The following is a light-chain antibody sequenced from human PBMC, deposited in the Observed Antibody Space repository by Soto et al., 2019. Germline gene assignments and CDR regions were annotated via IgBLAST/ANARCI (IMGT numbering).Light chain of an antibody. V-gene: IGKV3-15*01. Sequence: EIVLTQSPGTLSLSPGERATLSCRASQSVSSANFAWYQQKPGQAPRLLIYGASSRATGISARFSGSGSGTEFTLTISSLQSEDFAVYYCQQYEKWPPSITFGQGTRLEIK. CDR3: QQYEKWPPSIT. J-gene: IGKJ5*01. CDR2: GAS. CDR1: QSVSSAN.